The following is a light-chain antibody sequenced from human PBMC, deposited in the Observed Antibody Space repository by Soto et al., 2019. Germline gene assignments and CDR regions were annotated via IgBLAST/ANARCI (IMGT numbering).Light chain of an antibody. CDR2: KAS. CDR1: QSISSW. Sequence: DIQMTQSPSTLYASVGDRVTITCRASQSISSWLAWYQQKPGKAPKLLIYKASSLESGVPSRFSGSGSGTEFTLTISSLQPDDFATYYCQQYNSYSTWTFGQGTKVDIK. J-gene: IGKJ1*01. CDR3: QQYNSYSTWT. V-gene: IGKV1-5*03.